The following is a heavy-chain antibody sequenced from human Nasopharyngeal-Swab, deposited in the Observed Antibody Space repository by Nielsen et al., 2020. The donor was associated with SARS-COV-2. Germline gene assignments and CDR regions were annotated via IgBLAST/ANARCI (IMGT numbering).Heavy chain of an antibody. Sequence: PGKALEWLAHIFSNDEKSYSTSLKSRLTISKDTSKSQVVLTMTNMDPVDTATYYCARIPERGYSYGVDYWGQGTLVTVSS. CDR2: IFSNDEK. D-gene: IGHD5-18*01. J-gene: IGHJ4*02. CDR3: ARIPERGYSYGVDY. V-gene: IGHV2-26*01.